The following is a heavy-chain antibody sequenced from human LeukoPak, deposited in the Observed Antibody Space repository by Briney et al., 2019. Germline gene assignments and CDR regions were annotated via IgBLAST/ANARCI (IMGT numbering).Heavy chain of an antibody. CDR3: ASSLWFGELSLDAFDI. CDR1: GDSVSSNNAA. Sequence: SQTLSLTCAISGDSVSSNNAAWNWIRQSPSRGLEWLGRTYYRSKWYNDYAVSVKSRITINPDTSKNQFSLQLNSVTPEDTAVYYCASSLWFGELSLDAFDIWGQGTMVTVSS. CDR2: TYYRSKWYN. V-gene: IGHV6-1*01. J-gene: IGHJ3*02. D-gene: IGHD3-10*01.